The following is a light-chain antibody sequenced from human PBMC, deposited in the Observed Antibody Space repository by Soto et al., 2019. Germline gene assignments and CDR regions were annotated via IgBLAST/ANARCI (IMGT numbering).Light chain of an antibody. CDR1: SSDVGGYNY. J-gene: IGLJ1*01. CDR2: DVS. V-gene: IGLV2-14*01. CDR3: YSYTTSSTYV. Sequence: HSVLTQAASVSGFPGQSITISCRRTSSDVGGYNYVSWYQQHPGKAPQVMIYDVSNRPSGVSNRFSGSKSGNTASLTISGLQAEDEADYYCYSYTTSSTYVFGTGTKVTVL.